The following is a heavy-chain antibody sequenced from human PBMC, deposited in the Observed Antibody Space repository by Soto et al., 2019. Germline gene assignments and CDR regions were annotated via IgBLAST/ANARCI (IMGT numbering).Heavy chain of an antibody. CDR3: ARESSGSYYKGYYGMDV. D-gene: IGHD3-10*01. Sequence: QVQLVESGGGLVKPGGSLRLSCAASGFTFSDYYMSWIRQAPGKGLEWVSYISSSSSYTNYADSVKGRFTISRDNAKNSLYLQMNSLRVEDTAVYYCARESSGSYYKGYYGMDVWGQGTTVTVSS. CDR1: GFTFSDYY. CDR2: ISSSSSYT. V-gene: IGHV3-11*06. J-gene: IGHJ6*02.